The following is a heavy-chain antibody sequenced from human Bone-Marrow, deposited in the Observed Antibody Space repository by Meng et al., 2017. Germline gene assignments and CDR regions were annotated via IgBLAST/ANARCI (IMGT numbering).Heavy chain of an antibody. D-gene: IGHD1-26*01. CDR1: GFYFNNSW. J-gene: IGHJ4*02. CDR2: IKSNTDGGTA. CDR3: TWDDKAVYDY. V-gene: IGHV3-15*01. Sequence: GGSLRLSCAASGFYFNNSWMSWVRQAPGKGLEWVCRIKSNTDGGTAEYAAPVTGRFTISRDDSKSTLYLQMSGLRIDDTGVYYCTWDDKAVYDYWGQGTLVTVSS.